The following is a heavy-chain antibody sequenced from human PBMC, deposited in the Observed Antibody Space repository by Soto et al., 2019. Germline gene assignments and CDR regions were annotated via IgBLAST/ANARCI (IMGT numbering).Heavy chain of an antibody. CDR2: IYYSGRT. V-gene: IGHV4-59*01. CDR3: ARGAVGPWFDP. D-gene: IGHD1-26*01. CDR1: GGSISSYY. J-gene: IGHJ5*02. Sequence: SETLSLTCTVAGGSISSYYWSWIRQPPGKGLEWIGYIYYSGRTNYNPSLKSRVTISVDTSKNQFSRKLSSVTAAVTAVYSCARGAVGPWFDPCGQGTLVTGSS.